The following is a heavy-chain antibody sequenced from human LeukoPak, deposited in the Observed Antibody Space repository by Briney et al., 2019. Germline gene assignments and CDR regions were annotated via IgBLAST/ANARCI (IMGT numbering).Heavy chain of an antibody. CDR2: IYSGGST. D-gene: IGHD3-10*01. CDR3: ARDGGCGELSKKGGDY. V-gene: IGHV3-53*01. J-gene: IGHJ4*02. CDR1: GFTVSSNY. Sequence: GGSLRLSCAASGFTVSSNYMSWVRQAPGKGLEWVSVIYSGGSTYYADSVKGRFTISRDNSKNTLYLQMNSLRAEDTSVYYCARDGGCGELSKKGGDYWGQGTLVTVSS.